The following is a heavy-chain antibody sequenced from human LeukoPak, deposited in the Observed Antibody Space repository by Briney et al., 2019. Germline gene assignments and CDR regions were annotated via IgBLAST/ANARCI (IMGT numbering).Heavy chain of an antibody. Sequence: SETLSLTCTVSGGSIGSYYWSWIRQPPGKGLEWIGYIYYSGSTNYNPSLKSRVTISVDTSKNQFSLKLSSVTAADTAVYYCARERYYDSSGSLNWFDPWGQGTLVTVSS. V-gene: IGHV4-59*01. CDR3: ARERYYDSSGSLNWFDP. J-gene: IGHJ5*02. CDR1: GGSIGSYY. CDR2: IYYSGST. D-gene: IGHD3-22*01.